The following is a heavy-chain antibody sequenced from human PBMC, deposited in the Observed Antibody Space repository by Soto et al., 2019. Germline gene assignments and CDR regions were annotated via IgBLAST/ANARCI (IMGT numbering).Heavy chain of an antibody. V-gene: IGHV4-34*01. CDR2: INHSGST. CDR1: GGSFSGYY. CDR3: ARGRVRRGYSSSWYAWFDP. J-gene: IGHJ5*02. D-gene: IGHD6-13*01. Sequence: SETLSLTCAVYGGSFSGYYWSWIRQPPGKGLEWIGEINHSGSTNYNPSLKSRVTISVDTSKNQFSLKLSSVTAADTAVYYCARGRVRRGYSSSWYAWFDPWGQGTLVPVSP.